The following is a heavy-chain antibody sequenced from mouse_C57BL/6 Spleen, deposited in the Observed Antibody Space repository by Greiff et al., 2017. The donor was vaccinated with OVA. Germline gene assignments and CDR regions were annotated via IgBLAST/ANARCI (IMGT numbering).Heavy chain of an antibody. J-gene: IGHJ4*01. CDR2: IDPEDGDP. D-gene: IGHD2-1*01. CDR1: GFNIKDYY. V-gene: IGHV14-1*01. CDR3: TTRFNYDYAMDY. Sequence: VQLKQSGAELVRPGASVKLSCTASGFNIKDYYMHWVKQRPEQGLEWIGRIDPEDGDPEYAPKFQGKATMTADTSSNTAYLHLSSLTSEDTAVYYCTTRFNYDYAMDYWGQGTSVTVSS.